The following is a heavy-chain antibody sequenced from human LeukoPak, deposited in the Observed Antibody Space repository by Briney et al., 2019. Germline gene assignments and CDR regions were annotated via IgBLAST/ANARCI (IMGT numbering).Heavy chain of an antibody. CDR2: IYTSGST. CDR1: GGSISGYY. V-gene: IGHV4-4*07. CDR3: ARDLTRRNWFDP. Sequence: PSETLSLTCTVSGGSISGYYWSWIRQPAGKGLEWIGRIYTSGSTNYNPSLKSRLAISLDKSRNQFSLKLSSVTAADTAVYYCARDLTRRNWFDPWGQGTLVTVSS. J-gene: IGHJ5*02.